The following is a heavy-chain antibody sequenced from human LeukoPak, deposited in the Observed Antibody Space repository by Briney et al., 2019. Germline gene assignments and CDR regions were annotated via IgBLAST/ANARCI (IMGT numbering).Heavy chain of an antibody. CDR2: INHSGST. V-gene: IGHV4-34*01. J-gene: IGHJ4*02. CDR3: ASIYCSSTSCYDPDY. D-gene: IGHD2-2*01. Sequence: SETLSLTCAVYGGSFSGYYWSWIRQPPGKGLEWIGEINHSGSTNYNPSLKSRVTISVDTSKNQFSLKLSSVTAADPAVYYCASIYCSSTSCYDPDYWGQGTLVTVSS. CDR1: GGSFSGYY.